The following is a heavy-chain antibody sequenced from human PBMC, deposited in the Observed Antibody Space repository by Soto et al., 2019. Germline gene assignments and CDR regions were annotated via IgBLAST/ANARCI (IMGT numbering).Heavy chain of an antibody. CDR3: ARTGYSSGWYYFDY. V-gene: IGHV4-61*01. D-gene: IGHD6-19*01. Sequence: PSETLSLTCTVSGGSVSSGSYYWSWIRQPPGKGLEWIGYIYYSGSTNYNPSLKSRATISVDTSKNQFSLKLSSVTAADTAVYYCARTGYSSGWYYFDYWGQGTLVTVSS. CDR2: IYYSGST. J-gene: IGHJ4*02. CDR1: GGSVSSGSYY.